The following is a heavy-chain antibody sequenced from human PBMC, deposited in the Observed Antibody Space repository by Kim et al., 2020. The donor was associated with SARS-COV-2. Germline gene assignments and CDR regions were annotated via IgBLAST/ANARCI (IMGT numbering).Heavy chain of an antibody. CDR1: GYTFTGYY. J-gene: IGHJ5*02. D-gene: IGHD3-9*01. CDR3: ARGPGVYYDILTGQVPFDP. CDR2: INPNSGGT. Sequence: ASVKVSCKASGYTFTGYYMHWVRQAPGQGLEWMGWINPNSGGTNYAQKFQGWVTMTRDTSISTAYMELSRLRSDDTAVYYCARGPGVYYDILTGQVPFDPWGQGTLVTVSS. V-gene: IGHV1-2*04.